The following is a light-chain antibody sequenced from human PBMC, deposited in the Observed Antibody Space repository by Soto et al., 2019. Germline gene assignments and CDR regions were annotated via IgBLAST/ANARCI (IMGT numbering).Light chain of an antibody. V-gene: IGLV8-61*01. Sequence: QAVVTQEPSFSVSPGGTVTLTCGLSSGSVSTSYYPSWYQQTPGQAPRTLIYSTNNRSSGVPDRFSGSILGNKAALTITGAQADDESEYYCVLYLSSGTYVFGTGTKLTVL. J-gene: IGLJ1*01. CDR2: STN. CDR1: SGSVSTSYY. CDR3: VLYLSSGTYV.